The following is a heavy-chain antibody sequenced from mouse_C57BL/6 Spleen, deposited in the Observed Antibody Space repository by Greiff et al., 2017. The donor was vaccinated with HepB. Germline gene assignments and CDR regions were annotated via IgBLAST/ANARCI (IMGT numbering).Heavy chain of an antibody. CDR2: INPYNGDT. V-gene: IGHV1-20*01. Sequence: EVQLKESGPELVKPGDSVKISCKASGYSFTGYFMNWVMQSHGKSLEWIGRINPYNGDTFYNQKFKGKATLTVDKSSSTAHMELRSLTSEDSAVYYCAREGDYDVYYAMDYWGQGTSVTVSS. D-gene: IGHD2-4*01. J-gene: IGHJ4*01. CDR3: AREGDYDVYYAMDY. CDR1: GYSFTGYF.